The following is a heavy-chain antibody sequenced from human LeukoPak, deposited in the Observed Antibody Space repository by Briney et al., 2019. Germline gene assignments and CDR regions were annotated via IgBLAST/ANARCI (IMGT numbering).Heavy chain of an antibody. V-gene: IGHV4-34*01. CDR1: GGSFSGYY. J-gene: IGHJ4*02. CDR3: AREWVGLGYFDY. CDR2: INHSGST. Sequence: SETLSLTCAVYGGSFSGYYWSWIRQPPGKGLERIGEINHSGSTNYNPSLKSRVTISVDTSKNQFSLKLSSVTAADTAVYYCAREWVGLGYFDYWGQGTLVTVSS. D-gene: IGHD1-26*01.